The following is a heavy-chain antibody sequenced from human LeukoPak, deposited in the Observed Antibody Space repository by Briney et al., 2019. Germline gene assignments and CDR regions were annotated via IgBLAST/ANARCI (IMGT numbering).Heavy chain of an antibody. CDR3: AKDGASYDSSGYYDSPDY. CDR2: ISGSGGST. Sequence: GGSLRLSCAASGFTFSSYAMSWVRQAPGKGLEWVSAISGSGGSTYYADSVKGRITISRDNSKNTLYLQMNSLRAEDTAVYYCAKDGASYDSSGYYDSPDYWGQGTLVTVSS. CDR1: GFTFSSYA. J-gene: IGHJ4*02. V-gene: IGHV3-23*01. D-gene: IGHD3-22*01.